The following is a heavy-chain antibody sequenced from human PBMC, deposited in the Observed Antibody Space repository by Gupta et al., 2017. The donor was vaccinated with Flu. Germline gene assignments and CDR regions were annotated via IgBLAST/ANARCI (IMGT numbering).Heavy chain of an antibody. J-gene: IGHJ4*01. D-gene: IGHD3-10*01. CDR2: INGDGSNT. Sequence: EVQLVESGGGLVQPGGSLRLSCAASGFTFSSYWMHWVRQAPGKGLVWVSHINGDGSNTNYVVSVKGRFTISRDNAKNTLYLEMHSPRAEDTAGYYCAGVGYLLWDTHFDFWG. CDR3: AGVGYLLWDTHFDF. CDR1: GFTFSSYW. V-gene: IGHV3-74*01.